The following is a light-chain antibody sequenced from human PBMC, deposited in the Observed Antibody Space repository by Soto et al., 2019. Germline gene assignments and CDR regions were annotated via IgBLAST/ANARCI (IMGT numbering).Light chain of an antibody. CDR2: EVS. Sequence: QSVLTPPAFVSGSPGQSITISCTGTSSDVGGYNYVSWYQHPPGKAPKLMISEVSNRPSGVSNRFSGSKSGNTASLTISGLQAEDEADYYCSSYTSTSTRVFGTGTKVTVL. CDR3: SSYTSTSTRV. CDR1: SSDVGGYNY. V-gene: IGLV2-14*01. J-gene: IGLJ1*01.